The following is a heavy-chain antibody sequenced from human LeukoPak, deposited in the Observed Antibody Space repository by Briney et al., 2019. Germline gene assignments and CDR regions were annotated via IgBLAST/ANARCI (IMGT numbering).Heavy chain of an antibody. Sequence: PSETLSLTCAVYGESLSGYYWSWIRQPPGKGLEWIGEVNHSAGTNYTPSLKSRVTISVDTSKNQFSLKLTSVIAADTAVYYCARRAPPMIVVVTQRPNWFDPWGQGTLVTVSS. D-gene: IGHD3-22*01. CDR1: GESLSGYY. V-gene: IGHV4-34*01. CDR3: ARRAPPMIVVVTQRPNWFDP. CDR2: VNHSAGT. J-gene: IGHJ5*02.